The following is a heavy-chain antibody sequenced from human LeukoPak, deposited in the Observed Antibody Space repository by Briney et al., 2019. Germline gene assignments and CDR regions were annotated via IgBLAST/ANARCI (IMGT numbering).Heavy chain of an antibody. Sequence: PGGSLRLSCAASGFSFSSYAMSWVRQAPGKGLELVSAFRDSGGSTYYADSVKGRFTISRANSQNTLYLQMNSLRAEDTAIYYCAKAGDANSPGGSFDSWGQGTLVTVST. D-gene: IGHD3-16*01. CDR1: GFSFSSYA. CDR2: FRDSGGST. J-gene: IGHJ4*02. V-gene: IGHV3-23*01. CDR3: AKAGDANSPGGSFDS.